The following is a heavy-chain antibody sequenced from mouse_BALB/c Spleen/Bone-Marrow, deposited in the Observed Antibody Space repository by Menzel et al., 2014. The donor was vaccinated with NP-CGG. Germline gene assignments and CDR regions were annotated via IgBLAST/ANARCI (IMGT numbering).Heavy chain of an antibody. CDR3: TTLARNNFDY. Sequence: EVKVEESGTVLARPGAAVKMSCKASGYTFSNYWMHWIKQRPGQGLEWIGTIHPGNSDTTYNQKFKGKAKLTAVISTSTAYMELSSLTNEDSAVYYCTTLARNNFDYWGQGTTLTVSS. CDR2: IHPGNSDT. D-gene: IGHD3-1*01. CDR1: GYTFSNYW. J-gene: IGHJ2*01. V-gene: IGHV1-5*01.